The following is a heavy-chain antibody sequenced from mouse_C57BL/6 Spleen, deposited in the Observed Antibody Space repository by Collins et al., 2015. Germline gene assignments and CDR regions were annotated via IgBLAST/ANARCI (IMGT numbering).Heavy chain of an antibody. CDR2: INTNTGEP. V-gene: IGHV9-3*02. Sequence: QIQLVQSGPELKKPGETVKISCKASGYTFTNYGMNWVKQAPGKGLKWMGWINTNTGEPTYAEEFKGRFAFSLETSASTAYLQINNLKNEDTATYFRASSYGNYFDYWGQGTTLTVSS. J-gene: IGHJ2*01. CDR1: GYTFTNYG. D-gene: IGHD2-1*01. CDR3: ASSYGNYFDY.